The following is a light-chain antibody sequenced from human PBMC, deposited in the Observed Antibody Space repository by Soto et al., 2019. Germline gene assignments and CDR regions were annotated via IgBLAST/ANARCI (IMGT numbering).Light chain of an antibody. Sequence: EIVLTQSPATLSLSPGDRATLSCRASQSVSSYLAWYQQKPGQAPRLLIYDASNRAAGIPARFSGSGSGTDFTLSITCLEPEDLAVYDCQQRSDRPSTFGGGTKVEIK. J-gene: IGKJ4*01. V-gene: IGKV3-11*01. CDR2: DAS. CDR3: QQRSDRPST. CDR1: QSVSSY.